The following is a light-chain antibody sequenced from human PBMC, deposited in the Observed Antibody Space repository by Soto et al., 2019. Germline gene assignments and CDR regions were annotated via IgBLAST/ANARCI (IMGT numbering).Light chain of an antibody. V-gene: IGLV2-14*01. CDR3: DSYTSSRDYV. CDR1: SSDVGGYNY. J-gene: IGLJ1*01. Sequence: QSVRSQPASVSWSPGQSITISCTGTSSDVGGYNYVSWYQQQSGKAPKLIIHEVSNRPSGVSNRFSGSKSGNTASLTISGLQAEEEADYYCDSYTSSRDYVFGIGTKVTVL. CDR2: EVS.